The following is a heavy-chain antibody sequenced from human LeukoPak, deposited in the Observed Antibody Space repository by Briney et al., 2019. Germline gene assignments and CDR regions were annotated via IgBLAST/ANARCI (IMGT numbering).Heavy chain of an antibody. CDR3: ARAAYSYGPYYMDV. J-gene: IGHJ6*03. V-gene: IGHV4-61*02. CDR1: GGSVSSGSYY. Sequence: SEALSLTCTVSGGSVSSGSYYWSWIRQPAGKGLEWIGRIHTSGTTNYNPSLKSRVTISVDTSKNQFSLELSSVTAADTAVYYCARAAYSYGPYYMDVWGKGTTVTVSS. CDR2: IHTSGTT. D-gene: IGHD5-18*01.